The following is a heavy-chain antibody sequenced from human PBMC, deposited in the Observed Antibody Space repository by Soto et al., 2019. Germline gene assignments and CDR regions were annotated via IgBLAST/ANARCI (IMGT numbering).Heavy chain of an antibody. Sequence: SETLSLTCSVSGDSIINGINYWTWIRQHPGKGLEWIGHVHYSGSTYYNPSLKSRVTISVDTSKNQFSLKLSSVTAADTAVYYCARVTAAAGTSYYFDYWGQGTLVTVSS. D-gene: IGHD6-13*01. CDR2: VHYSGST. CDR3: ARVTAAAGTSYYFDY. V-gene: IGHV4-30-4*08. CDR1: GDSIINGINY. J-gene: IGHJ4*02.